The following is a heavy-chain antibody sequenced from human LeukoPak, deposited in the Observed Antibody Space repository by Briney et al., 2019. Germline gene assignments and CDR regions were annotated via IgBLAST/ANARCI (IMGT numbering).Heavy chain of an antibody. V-gene: IGHV4-61*02. J-gene: IGHJ4*02. CDR2: IYTSGST. Sequence: SETLSLTCTVSGGSISSGSYYWSWIRQPAGKGLEWIGRIYTSGSTNYNPSLKSRVTISVDTSKNQFSLKLSSVTAADTAVYYCAVVVVVAATGDDYFDYWGQGTLVTVSS. CDR3: AVVVVVAATGDDYFDY. CDR1: GGSISSGSYY. D-gene: IGHD2-15*01.